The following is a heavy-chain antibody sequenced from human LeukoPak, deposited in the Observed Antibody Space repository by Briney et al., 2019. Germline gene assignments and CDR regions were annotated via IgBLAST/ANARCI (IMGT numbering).Heavy chain of an antibody. CDR3: ASSRITYYHGSGSLAY. Sequence: ASVKVSCKASGYTFTSYGISWVRQAPGQGLEWMGWISAYNGNTNYAQKLQGRVTMTTDTSTSTAYMELRSLRSDDTAVYYCASSRITYYHGSGSLAYWGQGTLVTVSS. V-gene: IGHV1-18*01. CDR2: ISAYNGNT. D-gene: IGHD3-10*01. J-gene: IGHJ4*02. CDR1: GYTFTSYG.